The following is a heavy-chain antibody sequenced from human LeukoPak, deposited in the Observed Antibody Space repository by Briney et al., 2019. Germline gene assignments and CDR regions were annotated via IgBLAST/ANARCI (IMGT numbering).Heavy chain of an antibody. CDR2: ISSSSSTI. V-gene: IGHV3-48*01. D-gene: IGHD3-16*01. Sequence: PGGSLRLSCAASEFAFSTYNMNWVRQAPGKGLEWVSYISSSSSTIYYADSVKGRFTISRDNAKNSLYLQMNSLRAEDTAVYYCARDQTYDYVWGSYPDYWGQGTLVTVSS. J-gene: IGHJ4*02. CDR3: ARDQTYDYVWGSYPDY. CDR1: EFAFSTYN.